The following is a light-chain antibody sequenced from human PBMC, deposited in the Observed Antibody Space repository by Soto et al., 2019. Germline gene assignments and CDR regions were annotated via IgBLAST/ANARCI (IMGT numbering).Light chain of an antibody. J-gene: IGKJ4*01. Sequence: EIVLTQSPGTLSLSPGERATLSCRASQSVSSSYLAWYQQKPGQCPRLVIYGASSRATGIPDRFSGSGSGTDSTLTISRLEPEDFAVYYCQQYGSSPLTFGGGTKVDIK. V-gene: IGKV3-20*01. CDR3: QQYGSSPLT. CDR2: GAS. CDR1: QSVSSSY.